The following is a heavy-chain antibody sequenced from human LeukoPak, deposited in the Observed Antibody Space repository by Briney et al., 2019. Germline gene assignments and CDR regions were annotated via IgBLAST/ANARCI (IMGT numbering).Heavy chain of an antibody. J-gene: IGHJ4*02. CDR3: ARYSGYDRSGSDY. V-gene: IGHV3-21*01. CDR1: GFTFSSYS. D-gene: IGHD5-12*01. Sequence: GGSLRLFCAASGFTFSSYSMKWVRQAPGKGLEWVSSISSSSSYIYYADSVKGRFTISRDNAKNSLYLQMNSLRAEDTAVYYCARYSGYDRSGSDYWGQGTLVTVSS. CDR2: ISSSSSYI.